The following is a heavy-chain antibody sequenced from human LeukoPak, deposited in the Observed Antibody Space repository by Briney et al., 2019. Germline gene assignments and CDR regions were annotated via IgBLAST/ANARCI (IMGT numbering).Heavy chain of an antibody. CDR2: IYTSGST. CDR1: GGSISSYY. Sequence: SETLSLTCTVSGGSISSYYWSWIRRPAGKGLEWIGRIYTSGSTNYSPSLKSRVTMSVDTSKNQFSLKLSSVTAADTAVYYCARDGPGYSSGWVFDYLGQGILVTVSS. J-gene: IGHJ4*02. V-gene: IGHV4-4*07. CDR3: ARDGPGYSSGWVFDY. D-gene: IGHD6-19*01.